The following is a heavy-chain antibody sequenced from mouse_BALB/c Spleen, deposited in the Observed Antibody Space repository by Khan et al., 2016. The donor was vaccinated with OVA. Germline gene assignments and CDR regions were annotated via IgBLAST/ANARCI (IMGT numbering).Heavy chain of an antibody. J-gene: IGHJ2*01. CDR3: ARSVTITTVVATDFDY. CDR1: GYSITSDYA. V-gene: IGHV3-2*02. Sequence: VQLKESGPGLVKPSQSLSLTCTVTGYSITSDYAWNWIRQFPENKLEWMGYISYSGRTSYNPSLKSRISITRDTSKNQFFLQLNSVTTDDTATYSCARSVTITTVVATDFDYWGQGTTLTVSS. CDR2: ISYSGRT. D-gene: IGHD1-1*01.